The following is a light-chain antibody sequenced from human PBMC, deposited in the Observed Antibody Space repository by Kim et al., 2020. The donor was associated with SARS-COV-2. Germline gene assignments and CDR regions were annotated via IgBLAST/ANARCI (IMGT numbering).Light chain of an antibody. CDR3: SSYASRNNYV. Sequence: GPPITISCPGPNGYVAASNYVSSYQQHQGKAPNLMIYDFSERPSQLSTRFPCSKSGTTASLTTAGLPAEDEADYYCSSYASRNNYVFGTGTKVTVL. CDR2: DFS. J-gene: IGLJ1*01. CDR1: NGYVAASNY. V-gene: IGLV2-14*03.